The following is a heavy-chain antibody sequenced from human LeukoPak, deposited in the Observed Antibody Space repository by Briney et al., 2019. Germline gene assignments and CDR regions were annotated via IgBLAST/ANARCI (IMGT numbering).Heavy chain of an antibody. CDR1: GFTFSNYA. Sequence: GGSLRLSCAASGFTFSNYAMSWVRQAPGKGLEWVAGISGTGGSTHYADSVKGRFTISRDNSKNTLYLQMDSLRAEDTAVYYCAKGLGKATVTPLGYWGQGTLVTVSS. D-gene: IGHD4-11*01. CDR3: AKGLGKATVTPLGY. J-gene: IGHJ4*02. V-gene: IGHV3-23*01. CDR2: ISGTGGST.